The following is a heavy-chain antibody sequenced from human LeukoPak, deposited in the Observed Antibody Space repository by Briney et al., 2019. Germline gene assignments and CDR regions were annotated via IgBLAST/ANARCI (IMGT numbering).Heavy chain of an antibody. D-gene: IGHD3-9*01. CDR1: GGSFSGYY. CDR2: INHSGST. Sequence: SGTLSLTCAVYGGSFSGYYWSWIRQPPGKGLEWIGEINHSGSTNYNPSLKSRVTISVDTSKNQFSLKLSSVTAADTAVYYCARTYYDILTSNWFDPWGQGTLVTVSS. J-gene: IGHJ5*02. CDR3: ARTYYDILTSNWFDP. V-gene: IGHV4-34*01.